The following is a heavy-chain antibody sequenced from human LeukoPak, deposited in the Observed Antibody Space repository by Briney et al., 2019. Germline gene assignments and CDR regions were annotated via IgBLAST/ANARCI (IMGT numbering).Heavy chain of an antibody. CDR3: ARQTALVTGPAFDI. D-gene: IGHD5-18*01. J-gene: IGHJ3*02. Sequence: KPSETLSLTCTVSGGSISSYYWSWIRQPPGKGLEWIGYIYYSGSTNYNPSLKSRVTISVDTSKNQFSLKLSSVTAADTAVYYCARQTALVTGPAFDIWGQGTMVTVSS. CDR1: GGSISSYY. CDR2: IYYSGST. V-gene: IGHV4-59*08.